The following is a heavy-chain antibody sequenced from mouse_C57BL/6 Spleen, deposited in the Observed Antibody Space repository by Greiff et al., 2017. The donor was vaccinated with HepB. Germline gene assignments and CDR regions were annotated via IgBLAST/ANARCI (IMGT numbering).Heavy chain of an antibody. CDR1: GYAFSSYW. Sequence: VKLMESGAELVKPGASVKISCKASGYAFSSYWMNWVKQRPGKGLEWIGQIYPGDGDTNYNGKFKGKATLTADKSSSTAYMQLSSLTSEDSAVYFCARHYGNPYYYAMDYWGQGTSVTVSS. D-gene: IGHD2-1*01. CDR3: ARHYGNPYYYAMDY. J-gene: IGHJ4*01. CDR2: IYPGDGDT. V-gene: IGHV1-80*01.